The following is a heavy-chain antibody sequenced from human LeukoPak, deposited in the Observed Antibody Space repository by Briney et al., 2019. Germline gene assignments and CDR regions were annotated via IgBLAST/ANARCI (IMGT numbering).Heavy chain of an antibody. CDR3: ARVGAAPGHFDY. D-gene: IGHD6-13*01. J-gene: IGHJ4*02. V-gene: IGHV1-18*01. Sequence: GASVKVSCKASGYSFAGYGISWVRQAPGQGLEWIGWISTYSGNTNYAHNLQGRITVTTETSTSTAYMELRSLRSDDTAVYYCARVGAAPGHFDYWGRGTQLTVSS. CDR2: ISTYSGNT. CDR1: GYSFAGYG.